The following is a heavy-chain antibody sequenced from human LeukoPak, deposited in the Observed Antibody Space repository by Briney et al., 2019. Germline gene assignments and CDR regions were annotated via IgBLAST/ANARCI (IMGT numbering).Heavy chain of an antibody. CDR1: GFTFSDYY. CDR3: AKPQSSGHTTDY. V-gene: IGHV3-11*01. Sequence: GGSLRLSCAASGFTFSDYYMSWIRQAPGKGLEWVSYISSSGSTIYYADSVKGRFTISRDNAKNSLYLQMNSLRAEDTAVYYCAKPQSSGHTTDYWGQGTLVTVSS. J-gene: IGHJ4*02. D-gene: IGHD3-22*01. CDR2: ISSSGSTI.